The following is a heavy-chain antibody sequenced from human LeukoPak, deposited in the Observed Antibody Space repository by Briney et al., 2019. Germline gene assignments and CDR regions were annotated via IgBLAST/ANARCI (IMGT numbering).Heavy chain of an antibody. V-gene: IGHV3-9*01. D-gene: IGHD1-14*01. J-gene: IGHJ3*02. CDR2: ISWNSGSI. Sequence: GGSLRLSCAASGFTFDDYAMHWVRQAPGKGLEWVSGISWNSGSIGYADSVKGRFTISRDNAKNSLYLQMNSLRAEDTALYYCAKGLGTVWSAFDIWGQGTMVTVSS. CDR3: AKGLGTVWSAFDI. CDR1: GFTFDDYA.